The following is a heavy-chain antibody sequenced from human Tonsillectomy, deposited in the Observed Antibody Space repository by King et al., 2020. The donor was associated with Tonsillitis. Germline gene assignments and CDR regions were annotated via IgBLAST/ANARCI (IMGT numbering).Heavy chain of an antibody. CDR2: ISYDGSNK. CDR3: AKDKSYSYYYDSSGYQRMGY. CDR1: GFTFSSYG. D-gene: IGHD3-22*01. V-gene: IGHV3-30*18. Sequence: VQLVESGGGVVQPGRSLRLSCAASGFTFSSYGMHWVRQAPGKGLEWVAVISYDGSNKYYADSVKGRFTISRDNSKNTLYLQMNSLRAEDTAVYYCAKDKSYSYYYDSSGYQRMGYWGQGTLVTVSS. J-gene: IGHJ4*02.